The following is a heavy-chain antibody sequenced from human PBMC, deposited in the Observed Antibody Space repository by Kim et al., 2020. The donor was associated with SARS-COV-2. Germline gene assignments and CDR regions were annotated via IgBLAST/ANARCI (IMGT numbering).Heavy chain of an antibody. J-gene: IGHJ4*02. Sequence: LKGRFNISRDNAKNSLYLEMNSLRDEDTAVYYCARDRYCSGGSCYYFDYWGQGTLVTVSS. V-gene: IGHV3-48*02. CDR3: ARDRYCSGGSCYYFDY. D-gene: IGHD2-15*01.